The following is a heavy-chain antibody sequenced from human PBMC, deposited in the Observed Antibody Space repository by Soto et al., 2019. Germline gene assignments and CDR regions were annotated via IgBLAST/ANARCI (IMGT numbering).Heavy chain of an antibody. D-gene: IGHD3-10*01. V-gene: IGHV4-31*03. CDR2: IYYSGST. Sequence: QVQLQESGPGLVKPSQTLSLTCTVSGGYISSGGYYWSWIRQHPGKGLEWIGYIYYSGSTYYNPSLKNRVTISVATSKTQCSLKLSSVTAADTAVYYCAREASQYYYGSGEPPFGYYYYMDVWGKGTTVTVSS. CDR1: GGYISSGGYY. CDR3: AREASQYYYGSGEPPFGYYYYMDV. J-gene: IGHJ6*03.